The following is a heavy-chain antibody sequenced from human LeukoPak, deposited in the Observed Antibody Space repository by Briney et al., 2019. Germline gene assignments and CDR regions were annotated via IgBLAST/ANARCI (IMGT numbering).Heavy chain of an antibody. CDR3: AKGWISVVAATDWFGP. J-gene: IGHJ5*02. V-gene: IGHV3-9*01. CDR2: ISWNSGSI. CDR1: GFTFDDYA. Sequence: PGRSLRLSCAASGFTFDDYAMHWVRQAPGKGLEWVSGISWNSGSIGYADSVKGRFTISRDNAKNSLYLQMNSLRAEDTALYYCAKGWISVVAATDWFGPWGQGTLVTVSS. D-gene: IGHD2-15*01.